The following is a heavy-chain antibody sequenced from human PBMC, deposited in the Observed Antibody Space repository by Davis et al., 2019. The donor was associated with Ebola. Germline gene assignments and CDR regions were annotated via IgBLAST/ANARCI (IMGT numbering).Heavy chain of an antibody. CDR2: SIPILGIA. CDR1: AGTFISYT. CDR3: ARDLGTMVDV. J-gene: IGHJ6*02. V-gene: IGHV1-69*10. Sequence: SVKVSCKASAGTFISYTISRVRHAPGQGLEWMGRSIPILGIATYAQKFQGRVTITADKSTSKAYMELSSLRSEDTAVYYCARDLGTMVDVWGQGTTVTVSS. D-gene: IGHD3-10*01.